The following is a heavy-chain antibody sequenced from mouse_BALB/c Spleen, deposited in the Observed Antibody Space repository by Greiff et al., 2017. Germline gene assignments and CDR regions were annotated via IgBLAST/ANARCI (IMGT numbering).Heavy chain of an antibody. J-gene: IGHJ4*01. Sequence: DVKLVESGGGLVQPGGSMKLSCVASGFTFSNYWMNWVRQSPEKGLEWVAEIRLKSNNYATHYAESVKGRFTISRDDSKSSVYLQMNNLRAEDTGIYYCTSDSSGYKAMDYWGQGTSVTVSS. CDR1: GFTFSNYW. V-gene: IGHV6-6*02. CDR3: TSDSSGYKAMDY. CDR2: IRLKSNNYAT. D-gene: IGHD3-2*01.